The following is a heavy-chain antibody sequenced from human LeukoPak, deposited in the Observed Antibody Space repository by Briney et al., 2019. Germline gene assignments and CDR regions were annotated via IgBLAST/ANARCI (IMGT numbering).Heavy chain of an antibody. J-gene: IGHJ4*02. V-gene: IGHV4-59*01. D-gene: IGHD6-19*01. CDR2: IYYSGST. Sequence: SETLSLTCTVSGGSISSYYWSWIRRPPGKGLEWIGYIYYSGSTNYNPSLKSRVTISVDTSKNQFSLKLSSVTAADTAVYYCARTKPGAVPGDFDYWGQGTLVTVSS. CDR1: GGSISSYY. CDR3: ARTKPGAVPGDFDY.